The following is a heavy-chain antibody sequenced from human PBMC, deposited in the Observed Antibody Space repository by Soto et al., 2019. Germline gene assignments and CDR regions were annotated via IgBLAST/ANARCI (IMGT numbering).Heavy chain of an antibody. Sequence: PVKVSCKASGYTFTSCGISWVRQAPGQGLEWMGWISAYNGNTNYAQKLQGRVTMTTDTSTSTAYMELRSLRSDDTAVYYCARDNPFTMIVVVMNAFDSWGQGTMV. J-gene: IGHJ3*02. CDR1: GYTFTSCG. D-gene: IGHD3-22*01. CDR2: ISAYNGNT. CDR3: ARDNPFTMIVVVMNAFDS. V-gene: IGHV1-18*01.